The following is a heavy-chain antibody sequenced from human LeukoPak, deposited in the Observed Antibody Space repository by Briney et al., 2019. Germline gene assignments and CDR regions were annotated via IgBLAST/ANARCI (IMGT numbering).Heavy chain of an antibody. V-gene: IGHV3-7*01. CDR1: GFSYRSCW. CDR2: IKEDGSEK. Sequence: PGGSLRLSCAASGFSYRSCWMSWVRQAPGKGREWVANIKEDGSEKYYVDSVKGRFTISRDNAENALYLQMISLRAEDTAVYYCARVAWPHYFDYWGQGTLVTVSS. J-gene: IGHJ4*02. CDR3: ARVAWPHYFDY. D-gene: IGHD2-21*01.